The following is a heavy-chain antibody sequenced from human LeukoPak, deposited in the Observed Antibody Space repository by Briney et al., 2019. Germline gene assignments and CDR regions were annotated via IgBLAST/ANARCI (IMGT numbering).Heavy chain of an antibody. D-gene: IGHD3-10*02. V-gene: IGHV4-4*07. CDR3: AREVGAESTYVYCFDY. J-gene: IGHJ4*02. Sequence: SETLSLTCTVSGGSISSYYWSWIRQPAGKGLEWLGRIYTSGSTNYNPSLKSRVTMSVDTSKNQFSLKLSSVTAADTAVYCCAREVGAESTYVYCFDYWGQGTLGTVS. CDR2: IYTSGST. CDR1: GGSISSYY.